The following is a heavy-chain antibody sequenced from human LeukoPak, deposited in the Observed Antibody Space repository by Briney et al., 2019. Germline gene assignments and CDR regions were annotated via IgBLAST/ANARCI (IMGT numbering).Heavy chain of an antibody. J-gene: IGHJ4*02. Sequence: PGGSLRLSCAASGFTVSSNYMNWVRQAPGKGLEWVSSINNVASHIYYAGSVRGRFTISRDNAKNSVYLQMNSLRAEDTAVYYCTRDATYYLRYGYFDYWGQGTLVTVSS. CDR1: GFTVSSNY. CDR3: TRDATYYLRYGYFDY. CDR2: INNVASHI. D-gene: IGHD2/OR15-2a*01. V-gene: IGHV3-21*01.